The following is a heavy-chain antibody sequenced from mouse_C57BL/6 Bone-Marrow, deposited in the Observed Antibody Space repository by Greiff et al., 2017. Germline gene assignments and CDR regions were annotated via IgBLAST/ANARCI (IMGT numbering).Heavy chain of an antibody. CDR3: TFISSVPGDY. Sequence: VQLQQSGAELVRPGASVKLSCTASGFNFKDDYMHWVKQRPEQGLEWIGWIDPENGDTEYASKFQGKATITADTSSNTAYLQLSSLTSEDAAVYCCTFISSVPGDYWGQGTTLTVSS. CDR2: IDPENGDT. CDR1: GFNFKDDY. V-gene: IGHV14-4*01. D-gene: IGHD1-1*01. J-gene: IGHJ2*01.